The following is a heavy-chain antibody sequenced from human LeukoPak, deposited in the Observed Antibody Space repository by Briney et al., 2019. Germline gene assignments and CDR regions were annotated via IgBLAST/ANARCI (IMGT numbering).Heavy chain of an antibody. J-gene: IGHJ6*02. D-gene: IGHD6-6*01. V-gene: IGHV3-9*01. CDR2: ISWNSGSI. Sequence: GGSLRLSCAASGFTFDVYSMHWVRQAPGKVLAWVSGISWNSGSIGYADSVKGRFTISRDNAKNSLYLQMNSLRAEDTALYYCAKEAQGRIAAPYWDYYYGMDVWGQGTTVTVSS. CDR3: AKEAQGRIAAPYWDYYYGMDV. CDR1: GFTFDVYS.